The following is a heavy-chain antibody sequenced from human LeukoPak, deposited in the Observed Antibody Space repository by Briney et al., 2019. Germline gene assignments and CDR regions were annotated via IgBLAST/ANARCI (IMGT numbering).Heavy chain of an antibody. CDR3: ARDDAFGANDN. J-gene: IGHJ4*02. Sequence: PGGSLRLSCAASGFTFSSYWMHWVRQAPGKGLVWVSRINSDGCSTSYADSVKGRFTISRDNAKNTLYLQMNSLRAEDTAVYYCARDDAFGANDNWGQGTLVTVSS. CDR1: GFTFSSYW. D-gene: IGHD4/OR15-4a*01. CDR2: INSDGCST. V-gene: IGHV3-74*01.